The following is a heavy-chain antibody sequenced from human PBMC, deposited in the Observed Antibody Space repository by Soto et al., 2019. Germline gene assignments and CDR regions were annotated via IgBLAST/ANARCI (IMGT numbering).Heavy chain of an antibody. D-gene: IGHD3-22*01. CDR1: GGSISSSNW. CDR2: IYHSGST. J-gene: IGHJ6*02. V-gene: IGHV4-4*02. Sequence: SGTLSLTCVVSGGSISSSNWWSWVRQPPGKGLEWIGEIYHSGSTNYNPSLKSRVTISVDKSKNQFSLKLSSVTAADTAVYYCARDSHYYDSSGYGYYYYGMDVWGQGTTVTVSS. CDR3: ARDSHYYDSSGYGYYYYGMDV.